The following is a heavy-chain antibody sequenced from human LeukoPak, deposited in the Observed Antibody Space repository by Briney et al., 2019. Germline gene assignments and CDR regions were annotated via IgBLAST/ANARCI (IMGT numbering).Heavy chain of an antibody. J-gene: IGHJ4*02. V-gene: IGHV3-30-3*01. CDR3: ARGAPERISSSTNYYFDY. Sequence: GGSLRLSCAASGFTFSSYAMYWVRQAPGKGLEWVAVISYDGNNKYYADSVKGRFTISRDDSKHTLSLQMNSLRAEDTAVYYCARGAPERISSSTNYYFDYWGQGTLVTVSS. D-gene: IGHD6-6*01. CDR2: ISYDGNNK. CDR1: GFTFSSYA.